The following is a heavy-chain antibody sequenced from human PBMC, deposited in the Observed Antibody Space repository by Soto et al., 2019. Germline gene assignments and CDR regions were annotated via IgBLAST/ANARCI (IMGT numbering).Heavy chain of an antibody. D-gene: IGHD2-2*01. V-gene: IGHV3-30-3*01. CDR1: GFTFSSYA. CDR2: ISYDGSNK. Sequence: PGGSLRLSCAASGFTFSSYAMHWVRQAPGKGLEWVAVISYDGSNKYYADSVKGRFTISRDNSKNTLYLQMHSLRPEDTAAYYCARYPLPNAYCLSTFCYRLPWFDPWGQGTLVTVS. CDR3: ARYPLPNAYCLSTFCYRLPWFDP. J-gene: IGHJ5*02.